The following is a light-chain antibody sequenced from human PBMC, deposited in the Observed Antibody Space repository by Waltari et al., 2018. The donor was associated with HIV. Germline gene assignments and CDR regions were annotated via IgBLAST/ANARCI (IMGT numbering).Light chain of an antibody. CDR3: QQYISAPLT. Sequence: DVVMTQSPESLAVSLGERAPSTCKSSPSVFYIPRNEQCLAWFQQKPRQPPKLLIYWASTRESGVPDRFSGSGSGTDFTLTISSLQAEDVAIYYCQQYISAPLTFGQGTRLEIK. V-gene: IGKV4-1*01. CDR1: PSVFYIPRNEQC. CDR2: WAS. J-gene: IGKJ5*01.